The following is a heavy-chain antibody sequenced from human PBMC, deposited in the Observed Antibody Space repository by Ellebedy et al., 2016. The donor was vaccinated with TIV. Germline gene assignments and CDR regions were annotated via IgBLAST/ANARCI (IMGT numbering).Heavy chain of an antibody. V-gene: IGHV3-23*01. CDR2: ISSSGSTT. CDR1: GFTFGTYA. CDR3: AKGGPTGTRGVFYN. J-gene: IGHJ4*02. D-gene: IGHD1/OR15-1a*01. Sequence: GESLKISCAASGFTFGTYAMSWVRQAPGKGLEWVSDISSSGSTTYYADSVKGRFTISRDNSKNTLYLQMNSLRAEDTAVYYCAKGGPTGTRGVFYNWGQGTLVTVSS.